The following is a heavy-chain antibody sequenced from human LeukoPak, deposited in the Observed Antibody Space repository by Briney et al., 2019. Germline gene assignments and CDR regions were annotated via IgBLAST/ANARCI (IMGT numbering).Heavy chain of an antibody. CDR1: GVTFSDYA. D-gene: IGHD6-13*01. Sequence: PGGSLRLSCAASGVTFSDYAMSWVRQAPGKGLEWGSGIGGSGGNIYYADSVTGRFTISRHNAQNTLYLHMNRLRAEDTAVYYCARSNEQQLVQYSFDYWGQGTLVTVSS. J-gene: IGHJ4*02. V-gene: IGHV3-23*01. CDR3: ARSNEQQLVQYSFDY. CDR2: IGGSGGNI.